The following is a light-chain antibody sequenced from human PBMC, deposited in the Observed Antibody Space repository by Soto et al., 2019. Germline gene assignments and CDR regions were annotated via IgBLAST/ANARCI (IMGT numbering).Light chain of an antibody. J-gene: IGKJ1*01. CDR2: GAS. Sequence: EIVLTQSPGTLSLSPGERATLSCRASQSVSSSYLAWYQQKPGQAPRLLIYGASSRATGIPDRFSGSGSGTVFTLHISRLAPEDFAVYYCQQYGSTSITFGQGTKVEIK. V-gene: IGKV3-20*01. CDR3: QQYGSTSIT. CDR1: QSVSSSY.